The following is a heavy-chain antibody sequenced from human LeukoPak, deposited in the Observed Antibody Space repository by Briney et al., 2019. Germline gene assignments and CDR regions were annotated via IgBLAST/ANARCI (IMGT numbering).Heavy chain of an antibody. Sequence: GESLKISCKGSGYSFSNYWIGWVRQMPGKGLEWMGIIYPGDSDVRYSPSFQGQVTISADKSISTAYLQWSSLQASDTAMYYCARQGYNSTWDRYLAYWDQGTQVTVSS. CDR2: IYPGDSDV. CDR3: ARQGYNSTWDRYLAY. J-gene: IGHJ4*02. CDR1: GYSFSNYW. V-gene: IGHV5-51*01. D-gene: IGHD6-13*01.